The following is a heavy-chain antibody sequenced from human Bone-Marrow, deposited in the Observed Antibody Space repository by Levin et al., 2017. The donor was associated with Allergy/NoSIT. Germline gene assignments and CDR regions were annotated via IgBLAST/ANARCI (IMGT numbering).Heavy chain of an antibody. V-gene: IGHV4-59*01. J-gene: IGHJ5*02. Sequence: PSETLSLTCTVSGDSMRTYSWAWIRQPPGKGLEWIGYVLYNGDTNYNPSLMSRVSMSVDTSKNQVSLDLKSMTAADTAVYYCARDRFWRSYRYKGNWFDPWGQGTLVTVSS. CDR1: GDSMRTYS. D-gene: IGHD3-16*02. CDR2: VLYNGDT. CDR3: ARDRFWRSYRYKGNWFDP.